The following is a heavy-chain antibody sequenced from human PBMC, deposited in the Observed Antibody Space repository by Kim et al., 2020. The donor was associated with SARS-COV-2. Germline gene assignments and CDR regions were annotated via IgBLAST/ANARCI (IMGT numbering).Heavy chain of an antibody. CDR2: INHSGST. V-gene: IGHV4-34*01. CDR3: ARGGNYYCFDY. D-gene: IGHD4-4*01. CDR1: GGSFSGYY. Sequence: SETLSLTCAVYGGSFSGYYWSWIRQPPGKGLEWIGEINHSGSTNYNPTLKSRVTVSVDTSKNQFSLKLGSVTAADTAVYYCARGGNYYCFDYWGQGTLVTVSS. J-gene: IGHJ4*02.